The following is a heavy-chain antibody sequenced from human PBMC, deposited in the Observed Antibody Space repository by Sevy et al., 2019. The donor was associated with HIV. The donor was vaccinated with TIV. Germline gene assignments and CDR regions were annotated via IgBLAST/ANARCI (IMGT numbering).Heavy chain of an antibody. D-gene: IGHD3-22*01. J-gene: IGHJ4*02. CDR1: GYTLTKLS. V-gene: IGHV1-24*01. CDR3: AATREYYYGNSGYFDY. Sequence: ASVKVSCKVSGYTLTKLSMHWVRQAPGKGLEWMGSFDPEDGERIYAQNFQGSVTMSEDTSTDTAYMDLSSIRSDDTAVYFCAATREYYYGNSGYFDYWGQGTLVTVSS. CDR2: FDPEDGER.